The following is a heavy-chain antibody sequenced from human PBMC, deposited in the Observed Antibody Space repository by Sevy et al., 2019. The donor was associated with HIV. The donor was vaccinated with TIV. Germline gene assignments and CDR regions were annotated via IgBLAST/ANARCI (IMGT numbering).Heavy chain of an antibody. V-gene: IGHV3-7*01. Sequence: GESLKISCAASGFSFSVYWMSWVRQAPGKGLEWVATLKQDGSEKYYVDSVKGRFTISRDNAKNSLYLQMNSLRAEDTAVYYWVREGVGGYSYSLDCWGQGTLVTVSS. J-gene: IGHJ4*02. CDR1: GFSFSVYW. CDR3: VREGVGGYSYSLDC. D-gene: IGHD5-18*01. CDR2: LKQDGSEK.